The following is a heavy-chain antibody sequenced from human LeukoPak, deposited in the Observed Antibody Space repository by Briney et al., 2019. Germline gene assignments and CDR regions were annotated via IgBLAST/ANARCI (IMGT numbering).Heavy chain of an antibody. Sequence: GGSLRLSCAASGFTFSNSAMHWVRQAPGKGLEWVAVISFDGSNKYYADSVKGRFTISRDNSKNTLYLQMNSLRAEDTAVYYCAKDLGGSKYYYYGMDVCGQGTTVTVSS. J-gene: IGHJ6*02. CDR2: ISFDGSNK. CDR3: AKDLGGSKYYYYGMDV. V-gene: IGHV3-30-3*01. D-gene: IGHD3-16*01. CDR1: GFTFSNSA.